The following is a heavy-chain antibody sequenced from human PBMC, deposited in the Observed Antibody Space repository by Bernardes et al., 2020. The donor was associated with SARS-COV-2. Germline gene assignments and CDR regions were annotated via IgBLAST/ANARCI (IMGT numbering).Heavy chain of an antibody. D-gene: IGHD2-2*02. V-gene: IGHV3-21*01. CDR2: ISSSSSYI. Sequence: SLIRSCAASGFTFSSYSMNWVRQAPGQGLEWVSSISSSSSYIYYADSVKGRFTISRDNAKNSLYLQMNSLRAEDTAVYYCARDSLGWGTGYCSSTSCYTANWFDPWGQGTLVTVSS. J-gene: IGHJ5*02. CDR3: ARDSLGWGTGYCSSTSCYTANWFDP. CDR1: GFTFSSYS.